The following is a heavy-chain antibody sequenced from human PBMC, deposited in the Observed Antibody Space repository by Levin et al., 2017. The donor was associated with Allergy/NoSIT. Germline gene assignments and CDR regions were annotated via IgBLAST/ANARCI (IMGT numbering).Heavy chain of an antibody. Sequence: GESLKISCAASGFTFTNYAMNWVRQAPGKGLEWVSVISGSGGSTYYADSVRGRFTISRDNSKTTLYLQMNSLRAEDTAVYYCAKVPDDSGGYYLPFDYWGQGTLVTVSS. J-gene: IGHJ4*02. D-gene: IGHD3-22*01. CDR2: ISGSGGST. CDR1: GFTFTNYA. V-gene: IGHV3-23*01. CDR3: AKVPDDSGGYYLPFDY.